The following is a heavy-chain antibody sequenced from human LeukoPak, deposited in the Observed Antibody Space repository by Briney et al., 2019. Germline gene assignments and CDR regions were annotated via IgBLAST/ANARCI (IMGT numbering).Heavy chain of an antibody. Sequence: GGSLRLSCAASGFTFSSYSMNWVRQAPGKGLEWVSSISSSSSYIYYADSVKGRFTISRDNAKNSLYLQMNSLRAEDTAVYYCARGVGPMARGVIIGPPGYWGQGTLVTVSS. J-gene: IGHJ4*02. V-gene: IGHV3-21*01. CDR3: ARGVGPMARGVIIGPPGY. CDR1: GFTFSSYS. CDR2: ISSSSSYI. D-gene: IGHD3-10*01.